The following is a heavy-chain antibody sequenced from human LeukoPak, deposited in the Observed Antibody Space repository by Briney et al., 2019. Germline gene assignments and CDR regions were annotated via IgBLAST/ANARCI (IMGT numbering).Heavy chain of an antibody. CDR2: IHSSGST. CDR3: AIGTYYDTLTAYFPGSFDY. D-gene: IGHD3-9*01. CDR1: GGSISGYY. Sequence: PSETLSLTCIVSGGSISGYYWSWIRQPAGKGLEWIGRIHSSGSTKYNPSLKSRVFMSVDTSKNDFFLKLSSVTAADTAVYYCAIGTYYDTLTAYFPGSFDYWGQGTLVTVSS. J-gene: IGHJ4*02. V-gene: IGHV4-4*07.